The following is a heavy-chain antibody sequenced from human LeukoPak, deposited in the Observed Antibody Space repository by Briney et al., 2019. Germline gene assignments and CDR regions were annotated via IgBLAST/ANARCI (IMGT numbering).Heavy chain of an antibody. CDR2: INPSGGST. CDR3: ARVAAAHDAFDI. J-gene: IGHJ3*02. V-gene: IGHV1-46*01. Sequence: ASVNVSCKASGSSFTSFYMHWVGQAPGQGLEWMGIINPSGGSTSYAQKFQGRVTMTGDTSTSTVYMDLSSLRSEDTAVYYCARVAAAHDAFDIWGKGTMVTVSS. CDR1: GSSFTSFY. D-gene: IGHD6-13*01.